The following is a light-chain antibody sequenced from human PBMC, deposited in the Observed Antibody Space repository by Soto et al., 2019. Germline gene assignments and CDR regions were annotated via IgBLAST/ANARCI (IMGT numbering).Light chain of an antibody. CDR1: QSISRW. CDR2: AAS. Sequence: DIQMTQSPSTLSASVGDRVTITCRASQSISRWLAWYQQKPGTAPKLLIYAASTLESGVPSRFSGSRSGTEFPLTVSSLQPDDFATYYCQQYNDSFPDTFGQGTKLAIK. V-gene: IGKV1-5*03. CDR3: QQYNDSFPDT. J-gene: IGKJ2*01.